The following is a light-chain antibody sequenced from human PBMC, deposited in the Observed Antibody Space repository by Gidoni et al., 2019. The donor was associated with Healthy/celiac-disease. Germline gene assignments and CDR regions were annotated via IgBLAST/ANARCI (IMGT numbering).Light chain of an antibody. V-gene: IGKV3-20*01. Sequence: EIVLPQSPRTLSLFPGERAPPPCRTGQSVSSSYLAWYQQKPGQAPRLLIYGASSRATGIPDRFSGSGSGTDFTLTISRLEPEDFAVYYCQQYGSSPPGETFGQGTKLEIK. CDR3: QQYGSSPPGET. CDR1: QSVSSSY. J-gene: IGKJ2*01. CDR2: GAS.